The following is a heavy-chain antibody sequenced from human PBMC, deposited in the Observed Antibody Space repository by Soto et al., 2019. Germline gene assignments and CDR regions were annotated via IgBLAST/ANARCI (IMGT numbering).Heavy chain of an antibody. CDR3: ARDYQSGWLVNNWFDP. CDR1: GYTFTSYG. Sequence: ASVKVSCKASGYTFTSYGISWVRQAPGQGLEWMGWISAYNGNTNYAQKLQGRVTMTTDTSTSTAYMELRSLRSDDTAVYYCARDYQSGWLVNNWFDPRGQGTLVTVSS. V-gene: IGHV1-18*04. D-gene: IGHD6-19*01. J-gene: IGHJ5*02. CDR2: ISAYNGNT.